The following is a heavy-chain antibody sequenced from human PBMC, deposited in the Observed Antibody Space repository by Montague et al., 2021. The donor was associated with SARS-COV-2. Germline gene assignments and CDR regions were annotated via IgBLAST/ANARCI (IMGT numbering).Heavy chain of an antibody. CDR1: GGSISSSSYY. CDR3: ARQPVLLWFGELFRGGGMDV. V-gene: IGHV4-39*01. Sequence: SETLFLTCTVSGGSISSSSYYWGWIRQPPGKGLEWIGSIYYSGSTYYNPSLKSRVTISVDTSKNQFSLKLSSVTAADTAVYYCARQPVLLWFGELFRGGGMDVWGQGTTVTVSS. J-gene: IGHJ6*02. D-gene: IGHD3-10*01. CDR2: IYYSGST.